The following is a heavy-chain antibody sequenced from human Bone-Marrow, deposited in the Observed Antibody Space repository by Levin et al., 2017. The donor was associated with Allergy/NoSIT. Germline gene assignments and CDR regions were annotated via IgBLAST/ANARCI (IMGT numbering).Heavy chain of an antibody. Sequence: PGESLKISCAASGFTFGAYAMTWVRQAPGKGLEWVSAIGGSAGNTYYADAVKGRFTISRDNSKNTLFLQMNSLRAEDTAVYYCAKDRDSGTYYSPFATSGYWGQGTLVTVSS. CDR2: IGGSAGNT. J-gene: IGHJ4*02. CDR1: GFTFGAYA. V-gene: IGHV3-23*01. CDR3: AKDRDSGTYYSPFATSGY. D-gene: IGHD3-10*01.